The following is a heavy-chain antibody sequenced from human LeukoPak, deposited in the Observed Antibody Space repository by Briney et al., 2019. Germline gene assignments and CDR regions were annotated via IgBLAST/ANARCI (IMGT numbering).Heavy chain of an antibody. CDR3: ARDGYSGSSLFDS. CDR2: IYRSGIT. J-gene: IGHJ4*02. V-gene: IGHV4-59*11. CDR1: GGSITSHF. D-gene: IGHD1-26*01. Sequence: SETLSLTCTVSGGSITSHFWSWIRQPPGKGLEWIGYIYRSGITNYNPSLKSRATISVDTSKSQFSLELNSVTAADTAVYYCARDGYSGSSLFDSWGQGTLVTVSS.